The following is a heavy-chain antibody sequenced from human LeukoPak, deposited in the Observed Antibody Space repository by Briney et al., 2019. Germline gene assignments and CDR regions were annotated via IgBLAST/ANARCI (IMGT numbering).Heavy chain of an antibody. V-gene: IGHV4-61*02. D-gene: IGHD2-15*01. J-gene: IGHJ4*02. CDR3: ARDLCSGGSCYSGY. CDR1: GGSISGGSYY. CDR2: IYTSGST. Sequence: SETLSLTCTVSGGSISGGSYYWSWIRQPAGKGLEWIGRIYTSGSTNYNPSLKSRVTISVDTSKNQFSLKLSSVTAADTAVYYCARDLCSGGSCYSGYWGQGTLVTVSS.